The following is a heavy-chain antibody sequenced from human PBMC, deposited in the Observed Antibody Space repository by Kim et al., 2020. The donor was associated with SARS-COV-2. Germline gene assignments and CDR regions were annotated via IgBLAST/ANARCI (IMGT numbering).Heavy chain of an antibody. Sequence: SVKVSCKASGFTFTSSAVQWVRQARGQRLEWIGWIVVGSGNTNYAQKFQERVTITRDMSTSTAYMELSSLRSEDTAVYYCAALGWGYCSSTSCRFDYWGQGTLVTVSS. D-gene: IGHD2-2*01. CDR3: AALGWGYCSSTSCRFDY. CDR1: GFTFTSSA. V-gene: IGHV1-58*01. CDR2: IVVGSGNT. J-gene: IGHJ4*02.